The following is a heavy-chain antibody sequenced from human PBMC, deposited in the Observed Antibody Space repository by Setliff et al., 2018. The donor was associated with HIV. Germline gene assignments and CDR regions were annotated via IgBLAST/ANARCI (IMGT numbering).Heavy chain of an antibody. Sequence: SETLSLTCSVSGGSISRGTYYWGWIRQPPGKGLQWIGSVYQSGSTYYNPSLKSRVTISADTSKTQVSLRLRSVTAADTAVYYCAREPPHGGEYILTTYYMDVWGKGTTVTVSS. V-gene: IGHV4-39*07. CDR2: VYQSGST. J-gene: IGHJ6*03. CDR1: GGSISRGTYY. D-gene: IGHD6-6*01. CDR3: AREPPHGGEYILTTYYMDV.